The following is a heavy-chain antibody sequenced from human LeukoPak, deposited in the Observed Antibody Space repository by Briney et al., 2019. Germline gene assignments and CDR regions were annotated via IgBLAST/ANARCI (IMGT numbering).Heavy chain of an antibody. Sequence: PGGSLRLSCAASGFTFSSYAMHWVPQAPGKGLEYVSAISSDGSSTYYANSVKGSLTISRDNSKNTLYLHMGSLRTEDMAVYYCARESASTAWLFDYWGQGTLVTVSS. J-gene: IGHJ4*02. CDR3: ARESASTAWLFDY. V-gene: IGHV3-64*01. CDR2: ISSDGSST. D-gene: IGHD5-12*01. CDR1: GFTFSSYA.